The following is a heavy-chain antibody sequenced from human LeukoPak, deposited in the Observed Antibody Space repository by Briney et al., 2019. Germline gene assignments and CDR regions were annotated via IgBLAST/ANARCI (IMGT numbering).Heavy chain of an antibody. V-gene: IGHV3-7*01. CDR3: ARDRGYSTFDY. D-gene: IGHD4-23*01. CDR2: MKEDGGEI. Sequence: PGGSLRLSCEASAFTFSSYWMSWVRQAPGKGLEWVANMKEDGGEINYVDSVKGRFTISRDNDKNLLFLQMNSLRVEDTAVYYCARDRGYSTFDYWGQGTLVTVSS. CDR1: AFTFSSYW. J-gene: IGHJ4*02.